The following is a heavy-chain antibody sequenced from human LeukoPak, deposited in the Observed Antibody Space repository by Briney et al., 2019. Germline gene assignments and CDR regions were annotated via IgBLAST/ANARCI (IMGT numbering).Heavy chain of an antibody. J-gene: IGHJ4*02. CDR3: ARDRFRQLEETIGY. D-gene: IGHD1-1*01. Sequence: PGGSLRLSCAASGFTFSSYSMNWVRQAPGKGLEWVSSISSSSSYIYYADSVKGRFTISRDNAKNSLYLQMNSLRAEDTAVYYCARDRFRQLEETIGYWGQGTLVTVSS. CDR1: GFTFSSYS. CDR2: ISSSSSYI. V-gene: IGHV3-21*01.